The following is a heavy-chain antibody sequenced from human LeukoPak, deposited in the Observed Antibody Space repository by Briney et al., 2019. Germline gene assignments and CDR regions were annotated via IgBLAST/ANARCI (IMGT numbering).Heavy chain of an antibody. CDR2: IWYDGSNK. CDR3: ARGMTTTGYXXRLDY. CDR1: GFTFSSYG. V-gene: IGHV3-33*01. D-gene: IGHD4-17*01. Sequence: GGSLRLSCAASGFTFSSYGMHWVRQAPGKGLEWVAVIWYDGSNKYYADSVKGRFTISRDNSKNTLYLQTNSLRAEDTAVYYCARGMTTTGYXXRLDYWGQGTLVTVSS. J-gene: IGHJ4*02.